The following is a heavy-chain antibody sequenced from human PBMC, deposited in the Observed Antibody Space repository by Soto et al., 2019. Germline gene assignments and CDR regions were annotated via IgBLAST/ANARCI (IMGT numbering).Heavy chain of an antibody. D-gene: IGHD1-1*01. V-gene: IGHV4-34*01. CDR2: INHSGST. Sequence: PSETLSLTCAVYGGSFSGYYWTWIRQPPGTGLEWIGEINHSGSTYYNPSLKSRVTISVDTSKNQFSLKLSSVTAADTAVYYCASHPQQSTSYFDNWGRGTLVTVSS. CDR3: ASHPQQSTSYFDN. J-gene: IGHJ4*02. CDR1: GGSFSGYY.